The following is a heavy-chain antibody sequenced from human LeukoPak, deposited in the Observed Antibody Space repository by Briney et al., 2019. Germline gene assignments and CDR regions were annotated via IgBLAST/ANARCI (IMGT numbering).Heavy chain of an antibody. D-gene: IGHD6-19*01. CDR3: ASSYDIAVAGYYFDY. J-gene: IGHJ4*02. CDR2: IYTSGST. CDR1: GGSISSYY. Sequence: SETLSLTCTVSGGSISSYYWSWIRQPAGKGLEWIGRIYTSGSTNYNPSLKSRVTMSVDTSKNQFSLKLSSVTAADTAVYYCASSYDIAVAGYYFDYWGQGTLVIVSS. V-gene: IGHV4-4*07.